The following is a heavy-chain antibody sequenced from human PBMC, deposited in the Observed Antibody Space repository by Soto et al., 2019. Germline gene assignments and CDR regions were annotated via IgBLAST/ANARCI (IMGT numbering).Heavy chain of an antibody. CDR3: ARGPYRNTYNWFDS. Sequence: EVQLVESGGGLVQPGGSLRLSCAASGFIFSDYEINWARQAPGKGLEWVSYISGSGLTIYYADSVKGRFTISRDNAKNSLYLQMNSLGVEDTAVYYCARGPYRNTYNWFDSWGQGTLVTVSS. J-gene: IGHJ5*02. D-gene: IGHD5-12*01. V-gene: IGHV3-48*03. CDR2: ISGSGLTI. CDR1: GFIFSDYE.